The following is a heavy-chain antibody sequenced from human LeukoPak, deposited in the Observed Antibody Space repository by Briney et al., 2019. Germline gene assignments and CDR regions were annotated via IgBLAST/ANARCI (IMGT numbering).Heavy chain of an antibody. Sequence: GASVKVSCKVSGYTLTELSMHWVRQAPGKGLEWMGGFDPEDGETIYAQKFQGRVTMTEDTSTDAAYMELSSLRPEDTAVYYCAADTDILTGQDAFDIWGQGTMVTVSS. V-gene: IGHV1-24*01. J-gene: IGHJ3*02. CDR3: AADTDILTGQDAFDI. CDR1: GYTLTELS. CDR2: FDPEDGET. D-gene: IGHD3-9*01.